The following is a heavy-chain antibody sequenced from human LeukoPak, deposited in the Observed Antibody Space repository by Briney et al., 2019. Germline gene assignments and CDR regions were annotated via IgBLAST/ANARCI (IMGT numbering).Heavy chain of an antibody. CDR3: ARDYYGSGDASDI. D-gene: IGHD3-10*01. CDR1: GGSVTFGGHY. Sequence: SETLSLTCTVSGGSVTFGGHYWSWIRQSPGRGLEWIGNIYYSGSTNYNPSLKSRVTILIDTSKNEFSLKLASVTAADTALYYCARDYYGSGDASDIWGQGTMVTVS. CDR2: IYYSGST. V-gene: IGHV4-61*08. J-gene: IGHJ3*02.